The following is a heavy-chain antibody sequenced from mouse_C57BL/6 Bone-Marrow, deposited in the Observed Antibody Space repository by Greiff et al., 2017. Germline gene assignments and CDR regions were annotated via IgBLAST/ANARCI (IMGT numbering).Heavy chain of an antibody. V-gene: IGHV1-15*01. J-gene: IGHJ2*01. CDR3: TSRYYGSSYYFDY. CDR1: GYTFTDYE. D-gene: IGHD1-1*01. CDR2: IDPETGGT. Sequence: VQLQESGAELVRPGASVTLSCKASGYTFTDYEMHWVKQTPVHGLEWIGAIDPETGGTAYNQKFKGKATLTADKSSSTAYMELRSLTSEDSAVYYCTSRYYGSSYYFDYWGQGTTLTVSS.